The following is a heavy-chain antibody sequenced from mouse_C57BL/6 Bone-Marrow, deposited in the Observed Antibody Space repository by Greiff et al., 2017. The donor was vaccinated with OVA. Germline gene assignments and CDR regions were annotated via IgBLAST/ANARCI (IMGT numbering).Heavy chain of an antibody. V-gene: IGHV1-82*01. CDR2: IYPGDGDT. D-gene: IGHD2-3*01. J-gene: IGHJ2*01. CDR3: ARPIYDGYYAYY. CDR1: GYTFTGYW. Sequence: QVQLQQSGAELMKPGASVKLSCKATGYTFTGYWIEWVKQRPGHGLEWIGRIYPGDGDTNYNGKFKGKATLTADKSSSTAYMQLSSLTSEDSAVYFCARPIYDGYYAYYWGQGTTLTVSS.